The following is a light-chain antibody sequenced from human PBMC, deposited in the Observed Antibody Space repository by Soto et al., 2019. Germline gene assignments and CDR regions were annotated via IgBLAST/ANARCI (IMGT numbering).Light chain of an antibody. J-gene: IGKJ2*01. CDR1: QSVSSN. V-gene: IGKV3-15*01. CDR3: QQYNNLPQST. Sequence: EIVMTQSPATLSVSPGERATLSCRASQSVSSNLAWYQQKPGQAPRLLIYGASTRATGIPARFSGSGSGTEFTLTISSLQSEDFAVYYCQQYNNLPQSTFGQGTKLEIK. CDR2: GAS.